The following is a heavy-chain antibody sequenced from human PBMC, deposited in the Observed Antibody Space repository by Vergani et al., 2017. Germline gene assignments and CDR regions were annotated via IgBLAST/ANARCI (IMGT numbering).Heavy chain of an antibody. D-gene: IGHD3-22*01. CDR1: GGSFSGYY. CDR3: ARDIPTPYDGSGRNLDY. J-gene: IGHJ4*02. Sequence: QVQLQQWGAGLLKPSETLSLTCAVYGGSFSGYYWSWIRQPPGKGLEWIGEINHSGSTNYNPSLKSRVTISVDTSKNQFSLKLSSVTAADTAVYYCARDIPTPYDGSGRNLDYWGQGTLVTVSS. CDR2: INHSGST. V-gene: IGHV4-34*01.